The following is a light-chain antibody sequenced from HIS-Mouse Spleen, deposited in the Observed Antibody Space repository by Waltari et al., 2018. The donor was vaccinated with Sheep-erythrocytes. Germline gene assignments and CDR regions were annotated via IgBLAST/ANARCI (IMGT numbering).Light chain of an antibody. V-gene: IGLV2-11*01. CDR3: CSYAGSYNHV. CDR1: SSDVGGYHY. CDR2: DVS. J-gene: IGLJ1*01. Sequence: QSALTQPRSLSGSPGQSVTISCTGPSSDVGGYHYVSWYQQHPGKAPKLMIYDVSKRPSGVPDRFSGSKSGNTASLTISGLQAEDEADYYCCSYAGSYNHVFATGTKVTVL.